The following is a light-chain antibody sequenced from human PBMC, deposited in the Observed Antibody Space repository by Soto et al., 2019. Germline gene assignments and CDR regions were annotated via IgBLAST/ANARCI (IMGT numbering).Light chain of an antibody. Sequence: EIVLTQSPGTLSLSPGERATLSCRASQSVSSSYLAWYQQKPGQAPRLLIYGASSRATGIPDRFSGSGAGTEFTLTISGLEPGDFAVYYCQKCGSASWTYGQGTKVDIK. CDR1: QSVSSSY. V-gene: IGKV3-20*01. J-gene: IGKJ1*01. CDR2: GAS. CDR3: QKCGSASWT.